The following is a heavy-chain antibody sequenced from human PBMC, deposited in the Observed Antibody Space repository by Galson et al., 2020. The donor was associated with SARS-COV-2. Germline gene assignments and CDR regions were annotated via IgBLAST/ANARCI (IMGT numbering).Heavy chain of an antibody. J-gene: IGHJ4*02. CDR1: GGSISSYY. Sequence: QTSETLSLTCTVSGGSISSYYWSWIRQPPGKGLEWIGYIYSSGSTNYNPSLKSRVTISVDTSKNQFSLKLSSVTAADTAVDYCARRQVGAFDYWCQGALDTVSS. CDR3: ARRQVGAFDY. V-gene: IGHV4-59*08. D-gene: IGHD1-26*01. CDR2: IYSSGST.